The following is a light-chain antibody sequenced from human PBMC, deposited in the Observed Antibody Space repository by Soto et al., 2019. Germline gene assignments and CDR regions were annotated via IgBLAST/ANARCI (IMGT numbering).Light chain of an antibody. J-gene: IGKJ1*01. CDR2: LAS. CDR1: QAVNTR. CDR3: HQRQSWPRT. V-gene: IGKV3-11*01. Sequence: EIVWTHSPATLSSFPGDRVTLSCRASQAVNTRLAWYQHKPGQAPRLLIYLASNRAAGVPARFSGSGSGTDFTLTISDVEPEDFAVYYCHQRQSWPRTFGQGTKVDI.